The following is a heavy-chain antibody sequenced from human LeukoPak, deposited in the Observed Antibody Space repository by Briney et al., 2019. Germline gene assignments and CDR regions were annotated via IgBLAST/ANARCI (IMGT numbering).Heavy chain of an antibody. J-gene: IGHJ4*02. CDR1: GITFSSYA. Sequence: GGSLRLSCAASGITFSSYAMSWVRQAPGKGLEWVSAISGGGGSTHYADSVKGRFAISRDNSKSTVHLQMNSLRAEDTAVYYCAKLGLELGGGYWGQGALVTVSS. V-gene: IGHV3-23*01. CDR3: AKLGLELGGGY. CDR2: ISGGGGST. D-gene: IGHD3-16*01.